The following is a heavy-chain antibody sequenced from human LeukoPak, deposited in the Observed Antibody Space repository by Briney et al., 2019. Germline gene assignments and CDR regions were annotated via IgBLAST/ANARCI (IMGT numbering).Heavy chain of an antibody. CDR2: IRTSANGANYA. Sequence: GRSLRLSCAASGFTFSNYAMNWVRQAPGKGLEWVSNIRTSANGANYAYYADSGKGRVTIPRDDAKNTLNLHMNSLRDDDTAVYYCASDQRYAFDYWGQGILVTV. CDR3: ASDQRYAFDY. J-gene: IGHJ4*02. V-gene: IGHV3-48*02. D-gene: IGHD3-9*01. CDR1: GFTFSNYA.